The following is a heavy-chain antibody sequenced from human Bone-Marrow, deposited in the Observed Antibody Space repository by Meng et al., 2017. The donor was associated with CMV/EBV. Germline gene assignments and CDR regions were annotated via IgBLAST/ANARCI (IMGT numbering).Heavy chain of an antibody. Sequence: GFAFSSYYMHWVRPAPGQGPEWMGMVNPFDDTTTYAQKFQGRVTMTRDTSTSTVYMELSSLRSEDTAVYYCARDLGISVAGTPPDSWGQGTLVTVSS. CDR3: ARDLGISVAGTPPDS. CDR1: GFAFSSYY. V-gene: IGHV1-46*01. J-gene: IGHJ5*02. D-gene: IGHD6-19*01. CDR2: VNPFDDTT.